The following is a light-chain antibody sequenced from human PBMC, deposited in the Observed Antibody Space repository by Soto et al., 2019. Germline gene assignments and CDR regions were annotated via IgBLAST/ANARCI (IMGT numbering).Light chain of an antibody. V-gene: IGLV2-8*01. CDR1: RSDVGDYNY. CDR3: SSYAGSNNLAV. J-gene: IGLJ2*01. Sequence: QSVLTQPPSASGSXXXXXTIPCTGTRSDVGDYNYVSWYQQHPGKAPKLIIYEVNKRPSGVPDRFSGSKSGNTASLSVSGLQADDEADYYCSSYAGSNNLAVFGGGTKLTVL. CDR2: EVN.